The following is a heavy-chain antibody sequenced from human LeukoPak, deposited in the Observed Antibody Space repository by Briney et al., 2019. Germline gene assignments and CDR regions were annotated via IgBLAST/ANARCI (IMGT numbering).Heavy chain of an antibody. V-gene: IGHV3-66*01. CDR3: ARARWMDGGFDY. Sequence: PGGSLRLSCAASEFSVGSNYMTWVRQAPGKGLEWVSLIYSGGSTYYADSVKGRFTISRDNSKNTLYLQMGSLRAEDMAVYYCARARWMDGGFDYWGQGTLVTVSS. CDR2: IYSGGST. D-gene: IGHD4-23*01. J-gene: IGHJ4*02. CDR1: EFSVGSNY.